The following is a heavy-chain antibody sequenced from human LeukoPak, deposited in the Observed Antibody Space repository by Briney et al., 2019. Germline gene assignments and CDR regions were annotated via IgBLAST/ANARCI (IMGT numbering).Heavy chain of an antibody. CDR2: IYYSGST. D-gene: IGHD3-10*01. CDR3: ATPYYYGSGSYYARMDV. Sequence: SETLSLTCTVSGGSISSSSYYWGWIRQPPGKGLEWIGSIYYSGSTYYNPSLKSRVTISVDTSKNQFSLKLSSVTAADTAVYYCATPYYYGSGSYYARMDVWGQGTTVTVSS. J-gene: IGHJ6*02. V-gene: IGHV4-39*07. CDR1: GGSISSSSYY.